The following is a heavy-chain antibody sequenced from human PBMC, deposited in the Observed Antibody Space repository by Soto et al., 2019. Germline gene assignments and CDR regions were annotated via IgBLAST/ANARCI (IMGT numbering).Heavy chain of an antibody. V-gene: IGHV4-39*01. Sequence: SETLSLTCTVSGGSISSSSYYWGWIRQPPGKGLEWIGSIYYSGSTYYNPSLKSRVTISVDTSKNQFSLKLSSVTAADTAVYYCARRGYSYGYWIFDYWGQGTLVTVSS. D-gene: IGHD5-18*01. CDR2: IYYSGST. J-gene: IGHJ4*02. CDR1: GGSISSSSYY. CDR3: ARRGYSYGYWIFDY.